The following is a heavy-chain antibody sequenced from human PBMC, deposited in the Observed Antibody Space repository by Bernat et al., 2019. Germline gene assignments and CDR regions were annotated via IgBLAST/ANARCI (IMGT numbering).Heavy chain of an antibody. CDR1: GFTFSSYA. D-gene: IGHD3-3*01. Sequence: QVQLVESGGGVVQPGRSLRLSCAASGFTFSSYAMHWVRQAPGKGLEWVAVISYDGSNKYYADSVKGRFTISRDNSKNTLYLQMNSLRAEDTAVYYCARDTIFGGSLGGYGMDVWGQGTTVTVSS. V-gene: IGHV3-30-3*01. CDR2: ISYDGSNK. J-gene: IGHJ6*02. CDR3: ARDTIFGGSLGGYGMDV.